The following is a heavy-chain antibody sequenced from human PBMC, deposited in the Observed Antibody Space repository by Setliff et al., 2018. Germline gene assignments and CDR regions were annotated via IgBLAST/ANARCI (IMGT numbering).Heavy chain of an antibody. CDR3: ARASGGNSVEDGFDI. Sequence: GASVKVSCKASDYTFTDYGIYWVRQVPGQGLEWMGWISAYNGRTNYAEKFHARVTMTTDTATSTAYMELRSLKSDDTAVYYCARASGGNSVEDGFDIWGQGTMVTVSS. V-gene: IGHV1-18*01. CDR2: ISAYNGRT. CDR1: DYTFTDYG. J-gene: IGHJ3*02. D-gene: IGHD1-26*01.